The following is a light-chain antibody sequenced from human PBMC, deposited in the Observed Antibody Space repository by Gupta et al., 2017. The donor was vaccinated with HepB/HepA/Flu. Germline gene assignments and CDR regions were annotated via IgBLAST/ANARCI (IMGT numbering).Light chain of an antibody. Sequence: QSALTQPASVSGSPEQSITISCTGTSSDVGVYNYVSWYRQSPGKAPKLMIYDVSNRPSGVSDRFSGYKSGNTASLTISGLQAEDEADYYCSSLTTSATVVFGGGTRLTVL. CDR3: SSLTTSATVV. CDR1: SSDVGVYNY. CDR2: DVS. J-gene: IGLJ2*01. V-gene: IGLV2-14*01.